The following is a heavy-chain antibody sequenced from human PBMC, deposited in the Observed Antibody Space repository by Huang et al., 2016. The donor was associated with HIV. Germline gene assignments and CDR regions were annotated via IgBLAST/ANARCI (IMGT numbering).Heavy chain of an antibody. D-gene: IGHD3-22*01. Sequence: QVQLVQSGAEAKKPGASVKVSCKASGYAFTSYYMHWLRQAPGQGLEWMGIINPSGGSTSYAQKFQGRVTTTRETSTNTFFMELSSLRSEDTAVYYCARDRDFYDSSGYWGFNYFDYWGQGTLVTVSS. CDR2: INPSGGST. CDR3: ARDRDFYDSSGYWGFNYFDY. J-gene: IGHJ4*02. V-gene: IGHV1-46*01. CDR1: GYAFTSYY.